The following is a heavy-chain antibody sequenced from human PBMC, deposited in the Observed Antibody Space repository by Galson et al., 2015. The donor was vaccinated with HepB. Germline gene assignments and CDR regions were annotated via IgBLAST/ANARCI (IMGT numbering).Heavy chain of an antibody. CDR2: ISSSRSTI. D-gene: IGHD2-8*02. Sequence: SLRLSCAASGFTFSDYYMSWLRQAPGKGLEWVSYISSSRSTIYYADSVKGRFTISRDNAKNPLYLQMNSLRAEDTAVYYRARAVLVVYAIRAHAFGIWGKGTMVTVSS. V-gene: IGHV3-11*01. CDR3: ARAVLVVYAIRAHAFGI. J-gene: IGHJ3*02. CDR1: GFTFSDYY.